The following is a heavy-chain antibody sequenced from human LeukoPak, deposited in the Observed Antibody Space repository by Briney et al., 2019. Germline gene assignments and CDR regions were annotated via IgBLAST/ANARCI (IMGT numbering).Heavy chain of an antibody. CDR1: GDSISSWY. D-gene: IGHD2-15*01. CDR2: IYYSGTT. V-gene: IGHV4-59*01. Sequence: SETLSLTCTVSGDSISSWYWSWIRQPPGKGLEWIRYIYYSGTTYYNPSLKSRVSISFDTSKNQFSLKLSSVTAADTAVYYCARVGYCSHGSCLRLDWYFDLWGRGTLVTVSS. J-gene: IGHJ2*01. CDR3: ARVGYCSHGSCLRLDWYFDL.